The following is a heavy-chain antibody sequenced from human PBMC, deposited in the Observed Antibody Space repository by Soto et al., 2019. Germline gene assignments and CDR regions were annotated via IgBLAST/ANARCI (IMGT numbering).Heavy chain of an antibody. V-gene: IGHV3-74*01. CDR3: ARAGYYDFWSDQFYYYYYMDV. D-gene: IGHD3-3*01. CDR1: GFTFSSYW. Sequence: EVQLVESGGGLVQPGGSLRLSCAASGFTFSSYWMHWVRQAPGKGLVWVSRINSDGSSTSYGDSVKGRFTISRDNAKNTLYLQMNSLRAEDTAVYYCARAGYYDFWSDQFYYYYYMDVWGKGTTVTVS. CDR2: INSDGSST. J-gene: IGHJ6*03.